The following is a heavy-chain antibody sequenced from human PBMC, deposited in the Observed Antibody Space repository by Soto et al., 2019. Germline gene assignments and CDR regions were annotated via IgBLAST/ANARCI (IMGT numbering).Heavy chain of an antibody. CDR3: AKDPLLRYFDPAYYYYMDV. CDR2: ISGSGGST. D-gene: IGHD3-9*01. CDR1: GFTFISYS. Sequence: SLRPSCAASGFTFISYSMSWFHQAPGKALEWASAISGSGGSTYYADSVKGRFTISRDNSKNTLYLQMNSLRAEDTAVYYCAKDPLLRYFDPAYYYYMDVWGKGTTVNVSS. J-gene: IGHJ6*03. V-gene: IGHV3-23*01.